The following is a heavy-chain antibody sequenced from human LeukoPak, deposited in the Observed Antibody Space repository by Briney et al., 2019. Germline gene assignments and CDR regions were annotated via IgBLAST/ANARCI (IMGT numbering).Heavy chain of an antibody. J-gene: IGHJ4*02. Sequence: GGSLRLSCAASGFTFSSYGLHWVRQAPGKGLEWVAVIWYDGSKKYYADSVKGRFTISRDNSKNTLYLQMNSLGAEDTAVYYCARDVGSYGDYHFDYWGQGTLVTVSS. D-gene: IGHD4-17*01. V-gene: IGHV3-33*01. CDR3: ARDVGSYGDYHFDY. CDR2: IWYDGSKK. CDR1: GFTFSSYG.